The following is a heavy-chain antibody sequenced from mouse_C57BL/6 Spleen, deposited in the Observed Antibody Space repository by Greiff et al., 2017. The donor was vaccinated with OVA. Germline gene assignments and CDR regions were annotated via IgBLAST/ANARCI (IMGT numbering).Heavy chain of an antibody. D-gene: IGHD3-1*01. CDR3: ARRANCVFDY. CDR1: GYTFTDYY. V-gene: IGHV1-26*01. Sequence: EVQLQQSGPELVKPGASVKISCKASGYTFTDYYMNWVKQSHGKSLEWIGDINPNNGGTSYNQKFKGKATLTVDKSSSTAYMELRSLTSEDSAVYYCARRANCVFDYWGQGTTLTVAS. CDR2: INPNNGGT. J-gene: IGHJ2*01.